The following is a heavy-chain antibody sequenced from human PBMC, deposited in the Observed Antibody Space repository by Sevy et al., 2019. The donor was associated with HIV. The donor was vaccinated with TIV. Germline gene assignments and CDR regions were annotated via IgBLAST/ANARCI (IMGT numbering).Heavy chain of an antibody. CDR3: ARDAGFLEWLLFGGMDV. D-gene: IGHD3-3*01. V-gene: IGHV3-74*01. CDR1: GFTFSSYW. CDR2: INSDGSST. J-gene: IGHJ6*02. Sequence: GGSLRLSCAASGFTFSSYWMHWVRQAPGKGLVWVSRINSDGSSTSYADSVKGRFTISRDNAKNTLYLQMNSLRAEDTAVYYCARDAGFLEWLLFGGMDVWGQGTTVTVSS.